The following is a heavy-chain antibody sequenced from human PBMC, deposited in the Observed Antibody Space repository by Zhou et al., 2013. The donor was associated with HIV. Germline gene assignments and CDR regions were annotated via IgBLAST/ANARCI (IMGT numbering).Heavy chain of an antibody. CDR1: GGTFSSYA. Sequence: QVQLVQSGAEVKKPGSSVKVSCKASGGTFSSYAISWVRQAPGQGLEWMGRIIPIFGTANYAQKFQGRVTITADESTSTAYMELSSLRSEDTAVYYCAQDGYGSGRRYYYYYMDVWGKGTTVTVSS. CDR3: AQDGYGSGRRYYYYYMDV. V-gene: IGHV1-69*13. J-gene: IGHJ6*03. CDR2: IIPIFGTA. D-gene: IGHD3-10*01.